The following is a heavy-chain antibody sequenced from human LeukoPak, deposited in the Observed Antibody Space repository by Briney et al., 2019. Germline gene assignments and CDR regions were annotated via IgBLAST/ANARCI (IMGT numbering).Heavy chain of an antibody. CDR3: ARGRDYYDRSGYYGYFDY. CDR1: GGSMSGCY. J-gene: IGHJ4*02. D-gene: IGHD3-22*01. Sequence: SSETLSLTCTVSGGSMSGCYCSWIRQPPGKGLEWIGYIATSGRTSYTPSLNSRVTTSIDTSNNQFSLRLSSVTAADTAVYYCARGRDYYDRSGYYGYFDYWGQGTLVTVSS. V-gene: IGHV4-59*01. CDR2: IATSGRT.